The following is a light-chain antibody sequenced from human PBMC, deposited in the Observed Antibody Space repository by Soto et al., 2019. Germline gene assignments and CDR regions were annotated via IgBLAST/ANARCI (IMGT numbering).Light chain of an antibody. CDR1: SSDVGGYNY. J-gene: IGLJ1*01. CDR3: SSYTGSSTLEV. Sequence: QSALTQPRSVSGSPGQSVTISCTGASSDVGGYNYVSWYQQYPGKAPKLIVYDVSRRPSAVPARFSGSKSANTASLTISGLQADDEADYYCSSYTGSSTLEVFGSGTKLTVL. V-gene: IGLV2-11*01. CDR2: DVS.